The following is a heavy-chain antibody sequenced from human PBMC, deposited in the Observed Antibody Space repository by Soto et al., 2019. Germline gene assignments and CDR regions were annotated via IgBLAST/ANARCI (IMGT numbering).Heavy chain of an antibody. CDR1: GFTFDDYA. CDR3: AKDINPLYGSESYYDHMHYYYYYYMDV. Sequence: EVQLVESGGGLVQPGRSLRLSCAASGFTFDDYAMHWVRQAPGKGLEWVSGICWNSGSIGYADSVKGRFTISRDNAKNSLYLQMNSLRTEDTALYYCAKDINPLYGSESYYDHMHYYYYYYMDVWGKGTTVTGSS. J-gene: IGHJ6*03. D-gene: IGHD3-10*01. CDR2: ICWNSGSI. V-gene: IGHV3-9*01.